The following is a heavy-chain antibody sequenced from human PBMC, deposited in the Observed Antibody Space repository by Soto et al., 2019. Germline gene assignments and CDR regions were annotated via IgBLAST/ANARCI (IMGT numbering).Heavy chain of an antibody. CDR2: IITILGVP. V-gene: IGHV1-69*08. CDR1: GGTFSSYI. D-gene: IGHD2-2*01. CDR3: AREIVLPAGLDD. J-gene: IGHJ4*02. Sequence: QVQLVQSGAEVKKTGSSVKVSCKASGGTFSSYIISWVRQAPGQGLEWMGRIITILGVPNYAREFQGRVTITADESTSTAYMELSSLRPEDTAVYYCAREIVLPAGLDDWGQGTLITVSS.